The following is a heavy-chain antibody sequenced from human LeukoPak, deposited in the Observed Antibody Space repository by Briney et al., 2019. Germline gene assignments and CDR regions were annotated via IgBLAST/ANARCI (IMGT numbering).Heavy chain of an antibody. V-gene: IGHV3-30-3*01. CDR2: ISYDGSNK. J-gene: IGHJ6*02. CDR3: ARDWDPVRGVILDYYYGMDV. Sequence: GSLRLSCAASGFTFSSYAMHWVRQAPGKGLEWVAVISYDGSNKYYADSVKGRFTISRDNSKNTLYLQMNSLKAEDTAVYYCARDWDPVRGVILDYYYGMDVWGQGTTVTVSS. CDR1: GFTFSSYA. D-gene: IGHD3-10*01.